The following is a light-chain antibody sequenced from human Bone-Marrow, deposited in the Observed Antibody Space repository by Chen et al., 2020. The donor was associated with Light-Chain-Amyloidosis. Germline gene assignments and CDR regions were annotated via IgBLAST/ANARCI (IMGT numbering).Light chain of an antibody. CDR1: NIGSTS. CDR3: QVWDRSSDRPV. J-gene: IGLJ3*02. CDR2: DDS. Sequence: SYVLTPPSSVSVAPGQTATIPCGGNNIGSTSGHWYPHTPGQAPLLVVYDDSDRPSGIPERLAGSNSGNTATLTISRVEAGDEADYYCQVWDRSSDRPVFGGGTKLTVL. V-gene: IGLV3-21*02.